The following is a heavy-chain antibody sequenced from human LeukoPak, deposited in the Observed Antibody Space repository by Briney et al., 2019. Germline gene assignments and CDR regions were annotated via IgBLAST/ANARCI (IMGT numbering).Heavy chain of an antibody. V-gene: IGHV3-7*01. CDR3: ARDLGFLGWYYFDY. D-gene: IGHD3/OR15-3a*01. Sequence: GGSLRLSCAASGFTFSSYWMSWVRQAPGKGLEWVANIKQDGSEKYYVDSVKGRFTISRDNAKNSLYLQMNSLRAEDTAVYYCARDLGFLGWYYFDYWGQGTLGTVSS. J-gene: IGHJ4*02. CDR1: GFTFSSYW. CDR2: IKQDGSEK.